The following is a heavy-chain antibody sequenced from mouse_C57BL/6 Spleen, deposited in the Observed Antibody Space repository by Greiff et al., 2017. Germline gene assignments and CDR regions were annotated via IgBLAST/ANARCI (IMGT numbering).Heavy chain of an antibody. Sequence: EVQLVESGPVLVKPGASVKMSCKASGYTFTDYYMNWVKQSHGKSLEWIGVINPYNGGTSYNQKFKGKATLTVDKSSSTAYMELNSLTSEDSAVYYCARVDYDYDSWFAYWGQGTLVTVSA. CDR1: GYTFTDYY. J-gene: IGHJ3*01. D-gene: IGHD2-4*01. CDR3: ARVDYDYDSWFAY. V-gene: IGHV1-19*01. CDR2: INPYNGGT.